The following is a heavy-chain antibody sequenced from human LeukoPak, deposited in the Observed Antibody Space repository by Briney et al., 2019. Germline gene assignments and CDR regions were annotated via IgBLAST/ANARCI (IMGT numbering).Heavy chain of an antibody. J-gene: IGHJ4*02. CDR3: ARVGYCTNGVCCYFDY. CDR1: GFTFSSYW. CDR2: INSDGSST. D-gene: IGHD2-8*01. Sequence: GGSLRLSCAASGFTFSSYWMHWVRQAPGKGLVWVSRINSDGSSTSYADSVKGRFTISRDNAKNSLYLQMNSLRAEDTAVYYCARVGYCTNGVCCYFDYWGQGTLVTVSS. V-gene: IGHV3-74*01.